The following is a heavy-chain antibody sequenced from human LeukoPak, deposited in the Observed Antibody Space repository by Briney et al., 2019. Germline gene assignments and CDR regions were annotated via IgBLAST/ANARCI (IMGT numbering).Heavy chain of an antibody. V-gene: IGHV3-64*01. Sequence: GGSLRLSCAASGFXFSSYAIHWVRQAPGKGLKYVAGISSNGDSTDYANSVKGRFTISRDNSKNTLYLQMGSLRSEDMAVFYCATGIAVAAFDYWGQGILVTVSS. CDR1: GFXFSSYA. CDR3: ATGIAVAAFDY. CDR2: ISSNGDST. D-gene: IGHD6-19*01. J-gene: IGHJ4*02.